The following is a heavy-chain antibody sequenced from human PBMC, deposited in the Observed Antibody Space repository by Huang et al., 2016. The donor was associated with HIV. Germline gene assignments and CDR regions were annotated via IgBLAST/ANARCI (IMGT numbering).Heavy chain of an antibody. D-gene: IGHD3-10*01. CDR2: IDDTGST. Sequence: QLQLQESGPGLVKPSETLSLTCTVSGGSVSSTNYYWGWIRQPPGKGLEWIGTIDDTGSTYYNPALKGRFTSSVDTSKNQFYLKVTSVTAADTALYYCARPPGSGLLGGWFDPWGQGALVTVSS. J-gene: IGHJ5*02. CDR3: ARPPGSGLLGGWFDP. V-gene: IGHV4-39*01. CDR1: GGSVSSTNYY.